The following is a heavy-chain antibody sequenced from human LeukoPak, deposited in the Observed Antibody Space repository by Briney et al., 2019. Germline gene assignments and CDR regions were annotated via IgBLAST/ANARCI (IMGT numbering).Heavy chain of an antibody. CDR2: IYYSGST. J-gene: IGHJ4*02. Sequence: PSETLSLTCTVSGGSISRGDYYWSWIRQPPGKGLEWIGYIYYSGSTDYNPSLKSRVTISVDTSKNQFSLKQSSVTAADTAVYYCARGKSKFDYWGQGTLVTVSS. CDR3: ARGKSKFDY. V-gene: IGHV4-30-4*01. CDR1: GGSISRGDYY.